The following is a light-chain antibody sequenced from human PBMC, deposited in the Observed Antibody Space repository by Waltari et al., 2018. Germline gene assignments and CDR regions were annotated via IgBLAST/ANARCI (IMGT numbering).Light chain of an antibody. CDR3: QSFDRSLTSWV. J-gene: IGLJ3*02. CDR1: GSNIGANFD. CDR2: HNN. Sequence: QSVLTQPPSVSGAPGQRVTISCTGSGSNIGANFDVHWYQQHPGLAPRLLIYHNNNRPSGVPDRFSGAKFGTSASLAIAGLQAEDEADYYSQSFDRSLTSWVFGGGTKLTV. V-gene: IGLV1-40*01.